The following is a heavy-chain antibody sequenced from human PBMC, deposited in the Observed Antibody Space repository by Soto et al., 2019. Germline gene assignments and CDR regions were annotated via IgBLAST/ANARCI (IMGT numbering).Heavy chain of an antibody. CDR2: ISAYNGNT. J-gene: IGHJ4*02. CDR3: ARAIYTTYGDYQWYFYY. V-gene: IGHV1-18*01. D-gene: IGHD4-17*01. Sequence: QVQLVQSGAEVKKPGASVKVSCKASGYTFTSYGISWVRQAPGQGLEWMGWISAYNGNTNYAQKLQGRVTMTKDTTPSTADMELRSLRSDDTAVYYCARAIYTTYGDYQWYFYYGGQGTRFTVSS. CDR1: GYTFTSYG.